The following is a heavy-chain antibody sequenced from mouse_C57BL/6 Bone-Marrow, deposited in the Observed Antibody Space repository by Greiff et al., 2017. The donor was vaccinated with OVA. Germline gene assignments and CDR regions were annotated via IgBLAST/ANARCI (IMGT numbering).Heavy chain of an antibody. V-gene: IGHV1-5*01. CDR3: TRGDYGSSYGFDY. D-gene: IGHD1-1*01. J-gene: IGHJ2*01. CDR2: IYPGNSDT. CDR1: GYTFTSYW. Sequence: VQLQQSGTVLARPGASVKMSCKTSGYTFTSYWMHWVKQRPGQGLEWIGAIYPGNSDTSYNQQFKGKAKLTAVTSASTAYMELSSLTNEDSAVYYCTRGDYGSSYGFDYWGKGTTLTVSS.